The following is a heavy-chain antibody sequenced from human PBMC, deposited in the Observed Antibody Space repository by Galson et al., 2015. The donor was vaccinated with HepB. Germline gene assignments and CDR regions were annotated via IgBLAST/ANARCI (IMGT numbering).Heavy chain of an antibody. Sequence: LRLSCAASGFTFDDYGMSWVRQAPGKGLEWVAVISYDGSNKYYADSVKGRFTISRDNSKNTLYLQMNSLRAEDTAVYYCARDGAMANFDYWGQGTLVTVSS. J-gene: IGHJ4*02. CDR3: ARDGAMANFDY. CDR1: GFTFDDYG. D-gene: IGHD5-18*01. CDR2: ISYDGSNK. V-gene: IGHV3-30*03.